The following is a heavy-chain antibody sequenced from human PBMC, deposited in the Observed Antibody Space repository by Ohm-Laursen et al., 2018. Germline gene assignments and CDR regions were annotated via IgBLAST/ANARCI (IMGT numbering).Heavy chain of an antibody. CDR3: AKDSWAARPMGYFDY. V-gene: IGHV3-23*01. CDR2: ISGSGGST. Sequence: SLRLSCATSGFTFSSYAMSWVRQAPGKGLEWVSAISGSGGSTYYADSVKGRFTISRDNSKNTLYLQMNSLRAEDTAVYYCAKDSWAARPMGYFDYWGQGTLVTVSS. CDR1: GFTFSSYA. J-gene: IGHJ4*02. D-gene: IGHD6-6*01.